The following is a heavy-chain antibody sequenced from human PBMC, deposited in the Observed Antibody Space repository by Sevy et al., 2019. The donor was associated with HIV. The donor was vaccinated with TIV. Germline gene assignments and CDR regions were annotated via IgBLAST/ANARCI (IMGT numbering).Heavy chain of an antibody. CDR3: RWSCYYDY. V-gene: IGHV3-7*01. Sequence: GGSLRLSCAASGFTFSIYWMSWVRQAPGKGLEWVANINQDGSEKYYVDSVKGPFTISRDNAKDSLYLQMNSLRAEDTALYYCRWSCYYDYWGQGTLVTVSS. D-gene: IGHD6-13*01. J-gene: IGHJ4*02. CDR1: GFTFSIYW. CDR2: INQDGSEK.